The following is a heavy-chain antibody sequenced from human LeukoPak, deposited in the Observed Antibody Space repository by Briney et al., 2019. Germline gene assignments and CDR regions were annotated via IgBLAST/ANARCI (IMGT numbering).Heavy chain of an antibody. CDR3: ARDADEYYFESSACGY. J-gene: IGHJ4*02. D-gene: IGHD3-22*01. CDR2: ISSSSSYI. Sequence: PGGSLRLSCAASGFTFSPYNMNWVRQAPGKGLEWVSAISSSSSYIYYADSVKGRFTISRDNAKNSLYLQMNSLRAEDTAVYYCARDADEYYFESSACGYWGQGTLVTVSS. V-gene: IGHV3-21*04. CDR1: GFTFSPYN.